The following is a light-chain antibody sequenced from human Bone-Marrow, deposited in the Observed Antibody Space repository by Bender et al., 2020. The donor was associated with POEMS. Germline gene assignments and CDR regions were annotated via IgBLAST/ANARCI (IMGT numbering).Light chain of an antibody. V-gene: IGLV3-21*01. J-gene: IGLJ2*01. CDR2: FDS. CDR3: QVWDKDTEAYV. CDR1: KLSRKS. Sequence: SYDLRQSPSLSVAPGSRATLSCGGQKLSRKSVHWYQQRAGQAPVMVVFFDSNRPAGISDRFSGVNSGRSATLTIDRVESGDEADYYCQVWDKDTEAYVFGGGTRLTVL.